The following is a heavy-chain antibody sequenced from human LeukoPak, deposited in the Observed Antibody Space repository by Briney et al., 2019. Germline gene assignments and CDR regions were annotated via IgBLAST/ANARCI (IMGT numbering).Heavy chain of an antibody. V-gene: IGHV3-21*04. CDR2: ISSSSSYI. CDR1: GFTFSSYS. D-gene: IGHD3-22*01. Sequence: GGSLRLSCAASGFTFSSYSMNWVRQAPGKGLEWVSSISSSSSYIYYADSVKGRFTISRDNAKNSLYLQMNSLRAEDTALYYCVKDNRGYYDSSGYSYLDYWGQGTLVTVSS. J-gene: IGHJ4*02. CDR3: VKDNRGYYDSSGYSYLDY.